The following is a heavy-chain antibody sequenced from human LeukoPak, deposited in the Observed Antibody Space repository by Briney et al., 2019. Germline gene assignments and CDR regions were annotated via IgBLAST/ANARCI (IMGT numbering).Heavy chain of an antibody. Sequence: GESLRISCQGSGYSFTSYWITWVRQMPGKGPEWMGRIYPSDSNTNYSPYFQGHVTISADTSISTAYLQWSSLKASDTAIYYCARVAGGSGAGSYSNVWGQGTLVTVSS. CDR3: ARVAGGSGAGSYSNV. D-gene: IGHD3-10*01. V-gene: IGHV5-10-1*01. CDR1: GYSFTSYW. CDR2: IYPSDSNT. J-gene: IGHJ4*02.